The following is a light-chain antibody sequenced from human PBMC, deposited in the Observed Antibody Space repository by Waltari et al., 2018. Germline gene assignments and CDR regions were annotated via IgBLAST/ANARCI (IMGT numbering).Light chain of an antibody. CDR3: GTWDSSLSGAV. Sequence: QSVLTQPPSVSAAPGKRVTSSCSGGSSNIGNTYVTWYRQFHGPAPKLLIYENTERPSGIPGRFSGSKSGTSATLDITGLQAGDEADYYCGTWDSSLSGAVFGGGTHLTVL. CDR2: ENT. V-gene: IGLV1-51*02. CDR1: SSNIGNTY. J-gene: IGLJ7*01.